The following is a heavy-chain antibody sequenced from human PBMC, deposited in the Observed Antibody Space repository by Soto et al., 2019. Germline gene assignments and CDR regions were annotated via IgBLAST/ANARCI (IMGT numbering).Heavy chain of an antibody. CDR2: FDPEDGET. CDR1: GYTLTELS. J-gene: IGHJ6*02. Sequence: QVQLVQSGAEVKKPGASVKVSCKVSGYTLTELSMHWVRQAPGKGLEWMGGFDPEDGETIYAQKFQCRVTMTEDTSTDTAYMELSSLRSEDTAVYYCATAIGVVPAANPNYGMDVWGQGTTVTVSS. V-gene: IGHV1-24*01. D-gene: IGHD2-2*01. CDR3: ATAIGVVPAANPNYGMDV.